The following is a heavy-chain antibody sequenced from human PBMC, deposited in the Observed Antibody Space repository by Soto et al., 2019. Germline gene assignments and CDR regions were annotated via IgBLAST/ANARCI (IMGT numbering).Heavy chain of an antibody. CDR3: ARVSPHSSSWYWVLYYYGMDV. CDR2: IIPIFGTA. CDR1: GGTFSSYA. V-gene: IGHV1-69*13. Sequence: GASVKVSCKASGGTFSSYAISWVRQAPGQGLEWMGGIIPIFGTANYAQKFQGRVTITADESTSTAYMELSSLRSEDTAVYYCARVSPHSSSWYWVLYYYGMDVWGQGTTVTVSS. J-gene: IGHJ6*02. D-gene: IGHD6-13*01.